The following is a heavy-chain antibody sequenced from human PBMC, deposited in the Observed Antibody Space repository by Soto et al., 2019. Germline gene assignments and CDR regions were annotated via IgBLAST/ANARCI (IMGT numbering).Heavy chain of an antibody. CDR2: INHSGST. D-gene: IGHD3-10*01. V-gene: IGHV4-34*01. Sequence: QVQLQQWGAGLLKPSETLSLTCAVYGGSFSGYYWSWIRQPPGKGLEWIGEINHSGSTNYNPSLKSRITISVDTSKNQFYLKLSSVPAADTAVYYCARGMVRGVIITSVYYYYMDVWGKGTTVTVSS. CDR3: ARGMVRGVIITSVYYYYMDV. J-gene: IGHJ6*03. CDR1: GGSFSGYY.